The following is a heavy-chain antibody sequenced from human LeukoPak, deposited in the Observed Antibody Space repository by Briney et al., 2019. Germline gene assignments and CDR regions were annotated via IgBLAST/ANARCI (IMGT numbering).Heavy chain of an antibody. V-gene: IGHV4-4*02. CDR3: ARDLGYCTNGVCHTRFDY. D-gene: IGHD2-8*01. CDR2: IYHSGSP. CDR1: GGSISSNNW. Sequence: SETLSLTCAASGGSISSNNWWGWVRQPPGKGLEWIGEIYHSGSPNYNPSLKSRVTISVDKSRNHFSLNLSSVTAADTAVYYCARDLGYCTNGVCHTRFDYWGQGTLVAVSS. J-gene: IGHJ4*02.